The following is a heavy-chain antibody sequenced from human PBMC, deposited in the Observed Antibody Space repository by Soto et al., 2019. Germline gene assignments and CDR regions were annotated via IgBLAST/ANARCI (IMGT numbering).Heavy chain of an antibody. CDR1: GFTFSSYS. D-gene: IGHD3-10*01. V-gene: IGHV3-21*01. CDR3: ARGTGGVLWFGELDLDY. Sequence: GGSLRLSCAASGFTFSSYSMNWVRQAPGKGLEWVSSISSSSSYIYYADSVKGRFTISRDNAQNSLYLQMNSLRAEGTAVYYCARGTGGVLWFGELDLDYWGQGTLVTVSS. J-gene: IGHJ4*02. CDR2: ISSSSSYI.